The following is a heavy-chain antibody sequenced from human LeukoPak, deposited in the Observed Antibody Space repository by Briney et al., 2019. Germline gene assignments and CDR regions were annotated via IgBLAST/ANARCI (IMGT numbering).Heavy chain of an antibody. CDR2: ISSSSSYI. J-gene: IGHJ3*02. Sequence: GGSLRLSCAASGFTFSSFSMNWVRRAPGKGLEWVSSISSSSSYIYYADSVKGRFTISRDNANTSLYLQMNSLRAEDTAVYYCASHLGSGDAFDIWGEGTMVTVSS. CDR3: ASHLGSGDAFDI. D-gene: IGHD3-10*01. CDR1: GFTFSSFS. V-gene: IGHV3-21*01.